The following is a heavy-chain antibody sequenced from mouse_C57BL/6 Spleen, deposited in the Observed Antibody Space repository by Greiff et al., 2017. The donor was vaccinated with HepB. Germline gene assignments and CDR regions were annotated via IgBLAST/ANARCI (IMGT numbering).Heavy chain of an antibody. D-gene: IGHD1-1*01. V-gene: IGHV5-4*01. CDR1: GFTFSSYA. Sequence: EVKLQESGGGLVKPGGSLKLSCAASGFTFSSYAMSWVRQTPEKRLEWVATISDGGSYTYYPDNVKGRFTISRDNAKNNLYLQMSHLKSEDTAMYYCARDGYYGSSLYYYAMDYWGQGTSVTVSS. CDR2: ISDGGSYT. J-gene: IGHJ4*01. CDR3: ARDGYYGSSLYYYAMDY.